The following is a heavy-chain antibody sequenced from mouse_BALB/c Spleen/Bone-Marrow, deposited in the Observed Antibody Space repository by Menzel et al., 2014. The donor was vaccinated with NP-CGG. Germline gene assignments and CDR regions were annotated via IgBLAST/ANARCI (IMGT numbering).Heavy chain of an antibody. D-gene: IGHD1-2*01. CDR3: ANGSYWYFDV. CDR2: IDPANGDT. V-gene: IGHV14-3*02. Sequence: EVQLQQSGAELVKPGASVKLSCTASGFNIKDTYMDWVKQRPEQGLEWIGRIDPANGDTNYDPKFQGKATITADTSSNTAYLHFNSLTSEDTAVYYRANGSYWYFDVWGAGTTVTVSS. CDR1: GFNIKDTY. J-gene: IGHJ1*01.